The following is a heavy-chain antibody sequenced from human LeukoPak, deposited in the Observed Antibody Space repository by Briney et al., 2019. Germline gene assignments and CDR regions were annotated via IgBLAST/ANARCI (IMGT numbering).Heavy chain of an antibody. D-gene: IGHD4-17*01. Sequence: GESLKISCKGSGYNFATYWIGWVRQMPGKGLEWMGIIYPGDSDTRYSPSFQGQVTISADKSISTAYLQWSSLKASDTAMYYCARDRDYGDYDSWGQGTLVTVSS. J-gene: IGHJ4*02. V-gene: IGHV5-51*01. CDR2: IYPGDSDT. CDR1: GYNFATYW. CDR3: ARDRDYGDYDS.